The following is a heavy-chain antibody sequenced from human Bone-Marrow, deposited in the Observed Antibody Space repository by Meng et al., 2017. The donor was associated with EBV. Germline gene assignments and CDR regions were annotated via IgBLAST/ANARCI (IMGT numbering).Heavy chain of an antibody. CDR2: ISSNSIDI. D-gene: IGHD2-8*01. V-gene: IGHV3-21*01. Sequence: EMQLEESGGGLVKPGESLRLSCAASGFTLRSYSMNWVRLAPGKGLEWVSSISSNSIDIYYADLVKGRFTISRDNAKNSLFLQMNSLRAEDTAVYYCARDRTSNRFDYWGQGTLLTVSS. CDR3: ARDRTSNRFDY. J-gene: IGHJ4*02. CDR1: GFTLRSYS.